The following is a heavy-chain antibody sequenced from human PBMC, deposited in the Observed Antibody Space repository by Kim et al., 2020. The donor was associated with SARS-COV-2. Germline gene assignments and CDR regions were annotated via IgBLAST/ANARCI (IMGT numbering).Heavy chain of an antibody. J-gene: IGHJ4*02. Sequence: GGSLRLSCAASGFTFSDHYMDWVRQAPGKGLEWVGRIRNKANSYTTEYAAAVKGRFTISRDDSKKSLYLEMNSLKTEDTAVYYCARVSINYSPLDYWGQG. CDR2: IRNKANSYTT. V-gene: IGHV3-72*01. CDR3: ARVSINYSPLDY. D-gene: IGHD1-7*01. CDR1: GFTFSDHY.